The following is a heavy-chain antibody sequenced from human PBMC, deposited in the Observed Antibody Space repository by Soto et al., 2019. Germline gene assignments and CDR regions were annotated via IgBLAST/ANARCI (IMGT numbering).Heavy chain of an antibody. Sequence: EVQVEESGGGLIQPGGSLRLSCAASGFSVTSYSMNWVRQAEGKGLEWVSVIYSDTTGSSTYYADSVRGRFSISRDKSKNTLSLQINNLRVEDTALYYWVRGFNRPGTNDFDPWGQGTLVAVSS. CDR2: IYSDTTGSST. CDR1: GFSVTSYS. D-gene: IGHD3-16*01. V-gene: IGHV3-53*01. J-gene: IGHJ5*02. CDR3: VRGFNRPGTNDFDP.